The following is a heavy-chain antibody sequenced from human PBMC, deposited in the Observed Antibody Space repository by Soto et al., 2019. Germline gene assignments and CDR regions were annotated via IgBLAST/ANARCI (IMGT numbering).Heavy chain of an antibody. CDR1: GGSIGSSDW. CDR3: ARAARFITVIEALDV. V-gene: IGHV4-4*02. CDR2: IYRGGSA. D-gene: IGHD4-17*01. J-gene: IGHJ6*02. Sequence: ETLRVTCAVSGGSIGSSDWWSWVRDPRGKVLECIGEIYRGGSAYYNPSLKSRVNISVDESKKKFPLKLSCVTAADTAVYYFARAARFITVIEALDVRGQWTT.